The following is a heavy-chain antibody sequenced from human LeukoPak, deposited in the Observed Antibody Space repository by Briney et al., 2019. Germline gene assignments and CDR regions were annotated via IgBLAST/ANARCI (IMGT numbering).Heavy chain of an antibody. V-gene: IGHV3-30-3*01. CDR3: AKAELGVDTFFDY. CDR2: ISYDGSNI. Sequence: GRSLRLSCVASGFTFSSYAMHWVRQAPGKGLEWVSVISYDGSNIYYADSVKGRFTISRDNSKRTLFLQMNSLRAEDTAFYYCAKAELGVDTFFDYWGQGTLVTVSS. CDR1: GFTFSSYA. D-gene: IGHD3-3*01. J-gene: IGHJ4*02.